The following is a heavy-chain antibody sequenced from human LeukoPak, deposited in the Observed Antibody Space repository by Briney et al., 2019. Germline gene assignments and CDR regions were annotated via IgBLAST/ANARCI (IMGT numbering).Heavy chain of an antibody. D-gene: IGHD6-19*01. J-gene: IGHJ3*01. CDR1: ELNFGNYA. V-gene: IGHV3-23*01. CDR2: ITHNADDT. Sequence: TGGSLRLSCTVSELNFGNYALSWVRQVAGKGLEWVSAITHNADDTYYADSVKGRFTISRDNSKNTLYLQMNSLRAEDTAVYYCAKDLGAVAGDGYDFWGQGTLVTVSS. CDR3: AKDLGAVAGDGYDF.